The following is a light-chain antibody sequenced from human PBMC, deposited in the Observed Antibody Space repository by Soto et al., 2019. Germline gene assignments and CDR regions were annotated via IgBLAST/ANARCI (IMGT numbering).Light chain of an antibody. V-gene: IGKV1-39*01. CDR2: ATS. CDR3: QQTFTTPCS. J-gene: IGKJ2*04. CDR1: QSIIRY. Sequence: DIQMTQSPSSLSASVGDSVTITCRASQSIIRYLNWYQQKPGKAPKLLIYATSSLQCGVPSRFSGSGSGTDFTLTISTLQPEDFATYYCQQTFTTPCSFGQGTKLETK.